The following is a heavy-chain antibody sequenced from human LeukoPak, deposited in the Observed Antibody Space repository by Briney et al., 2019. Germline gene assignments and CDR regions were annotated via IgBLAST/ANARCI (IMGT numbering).Heavy chain of an antibody. CDR2: IKKDGSEK. J-gene: IGHJ3*02. V-gene: IGHV3-7*05. D-gene: IGHD1-26*01. CDR1: GLTFSSYW. Sequence: PGGSLRLSCAASGLTFSSYWMSWARQAPGKGLEWVANIKKDGSEKNFVDSVKGRFTISRDNAKSSLYLQMNSLRAEDTALYYCARDDVYSGGSGAFDIWGQGTMVTVSS. CDR3: ARDDVYSGGSGAFDI.